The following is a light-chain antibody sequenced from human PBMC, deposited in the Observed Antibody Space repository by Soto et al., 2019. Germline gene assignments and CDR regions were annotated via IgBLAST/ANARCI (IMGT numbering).Light chain of an antibody. V-gene: IGLV2-14*01. CDR3: SSYSSGSTLYV. Sequence: QSGLTQPPSASGSPGQSVAISCSGTSSDIGESNYVSWYQQHPGRAPRLLIYEASYRPSGVSHRFSGSKFGNTASLTISGLQAEDEADYHCSSYSSGSTLYVFGTGTKVTVL. CDR2: EAS. CDR1: SSDIGESNY. J-gene: IGLJ1*01.